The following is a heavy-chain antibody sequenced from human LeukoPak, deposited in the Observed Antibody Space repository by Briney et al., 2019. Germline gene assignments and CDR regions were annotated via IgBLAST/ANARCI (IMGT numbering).Heavy chain of an antibody. CDR2: IYYSGST. D-gene: IGHD3-22*01. Sequence: SETLSLTCTVSGGSISSYYWSWIRQPPGKGLEWIGYIYYSGSTNYNPSLKSRVTISVDTSKNQFSLKLSSVTAADTAVYYCASTGSGDYPEYFQHWGQGTLVTVSS. CDR1: GGSISSYY. J-gene: IGHJ1*01. V-gene: IGHV4-59*01. CDR3: ASTGSGDYPEYFQH.